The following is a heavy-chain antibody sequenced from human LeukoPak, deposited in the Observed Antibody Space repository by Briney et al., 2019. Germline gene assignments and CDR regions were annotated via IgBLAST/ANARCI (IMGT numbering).Heavy chain of an antibody. D-gene: IGHD2-15*01. CDR1: GFTFSSYS. CDR3: ARVRAKWYEDY. Sequence: GGSLRLSCAASGFTFSSYSINWVRQVPGKGLEWVSSITTTFYTYYTDSATSRFTTSRDNAKNSLYLQRISLRPEDTAASYCARVRAKWYEDYWGQGTLVTVSS. V-gene: IGHV3-21*01. J-gene: IGHJ4*02. CDR2: ITTTFYT.